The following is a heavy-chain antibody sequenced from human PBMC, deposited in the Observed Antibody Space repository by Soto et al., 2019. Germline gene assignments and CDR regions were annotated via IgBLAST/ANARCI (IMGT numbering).Heavy chain of an antibody. J-gene: IGHJ4*02. V-gene: IGHV3-33*01. D-gene: IGHD3-16*01. CDR2: IWYDGSNK. CDR3: ARWGNNKKLDY. CDR1: GFTFIRNG. Sequence: GGSLRLSCAASGFTFIRNGMHWVRQAPGKGLEWVAVIWYDGSNKYYADSVEGRFTISRDNSKNTLYLQMNSLRAEDTAVYYCARWGNNKKLDYWGQGTLVTVSS.